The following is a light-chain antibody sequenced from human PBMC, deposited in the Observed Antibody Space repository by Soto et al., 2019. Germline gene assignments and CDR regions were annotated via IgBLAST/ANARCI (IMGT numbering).Light chain of an antibody. Sequence: DIQMTQSPSSLSASVGDRVTITCRASQSISSYLNWYQQKPGKAPKLLIYAASSLQSGVPSRFSGSGSGTDFTLTISILQPEDFATYYCQQSYSTPWTCGQGTKLEIK. CDR2: AAS. J-gene: IGKJ1*01. CDR3: QQSYSTPWT. CDR1: QSISSY. V-gene: IGKV1-39*01.